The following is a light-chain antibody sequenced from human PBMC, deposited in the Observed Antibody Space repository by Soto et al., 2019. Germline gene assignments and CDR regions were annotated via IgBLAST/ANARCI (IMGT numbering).Light chain of an antibody. CDR2: DAS. J-gene: IGKJ1*01. Sequence: EIVLTQSPATLSLSPGERATLSCRATENLRTFLAWYQQKAGQAPRLLIYDASNRATGIPDRFSGSGSGTDFTLTISRLEPEDFAVYYCQQYGTSPQTFGQGTKVDIK. V-gene: IGKV3-20*01. CDR3: QQYGTSPQT. CDR1: ENLRTF.